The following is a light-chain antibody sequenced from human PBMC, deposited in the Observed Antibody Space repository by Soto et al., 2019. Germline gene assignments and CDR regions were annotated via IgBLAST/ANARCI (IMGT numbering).Light chain of an antibody. Sequence: EIVLTQSPATLSLSPGERATLSCRASQSVSSYLLWYQQKPGQTPRLLIYDPSNRATGILARFSGSGSETDFSLPITSLEPEDFAVYYCQHRMNWPLTFGQGTRLEIK. CDR3: QHRMNWPLT. CDR1: QSVSSY. CDR2: DPS. V-gene: IGKV3-11*01. J-gene: IGKJ5*01.